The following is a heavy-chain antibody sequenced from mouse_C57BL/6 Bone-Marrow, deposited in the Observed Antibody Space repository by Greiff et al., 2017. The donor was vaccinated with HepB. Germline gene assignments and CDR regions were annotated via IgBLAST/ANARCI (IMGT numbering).Heavy chain of an antibody. J-gene: IGHJ3*01. Sequence: EVKVVESGGGLVKPGGSLKLSCAASGFTFSSYAMSWVRQTPEKRLEWVATISDGGSYTYYPDNVKGRFTISRDNAKNNLYLQMSHLKSEDTAMYYCAREGLGRGFAYWGQGTLVTVSA. V-gene: IGHV5-4*01. CDR1: GFTFSSYA. CDR2: ISDGGSYT. CDR3: AREGLGRGFAY. D-gene: IGHD4-1*01.